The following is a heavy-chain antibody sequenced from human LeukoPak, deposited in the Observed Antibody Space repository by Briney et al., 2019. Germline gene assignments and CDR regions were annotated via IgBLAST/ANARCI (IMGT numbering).Heavy chain of an antibody. CDR3: AKGSGDSCFSPLDS. Sequence: GGSLRLSCAASGFTFSSYAMSWVRQAPGKGLEWVSAISGSGGSTYYADSVKGRFTISRDNSKNILSLQMNSLRAEDTAVYYCAKGSGDSCFSPLDSWGQGTLVTVSS. D-gene: IGHD2-15*01. CDR2: ISGSGGST. V-gene: IGHV3-23*01. CDR1: GFTFSSYA. J-gene: IGHJ4*02.